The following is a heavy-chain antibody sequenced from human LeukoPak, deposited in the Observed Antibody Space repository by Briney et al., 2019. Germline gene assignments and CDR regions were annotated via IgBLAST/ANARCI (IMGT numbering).Heavy chain of an antibody. CDR3: ARVLITSANWFDP. V-gene: IGHV1-69*06. D-gene: IGHD1-14*01. Sequence: SVKVSCKASGGTFSSYAISWVRQAPGQGLEWMGGIIPIFGTPNYAQKFQGRVTITADKSTSTAYMELSSLRSEDTAVYYCARVLITSANWFDPWGQGTLVTVSS. J-gene: IGHJ5*02. CDR2: IIPIFGTP. CDR1: GGTFSSYA.